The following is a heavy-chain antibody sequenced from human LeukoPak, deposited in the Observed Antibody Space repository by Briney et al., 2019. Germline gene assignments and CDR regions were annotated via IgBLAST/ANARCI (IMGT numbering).Heavy chain of an antibody. Sequence: SETLSLTCTVSGDSISRSSYYWGWIRQPPGKGLEWIGSIFYSGSTYYNPSLKSQVTISVDTSKNQFSLKLSSVAAADTAVYYCARFQPSGDSHYYYYYMDVWGKGTTVTVSS. V-gene: IGHV4-39*07. J-gene: IGHJ6*03. CDR1: GDSISRSSYY. CDR3: ARFQPSGDSHYYYYYMDV. D-gene: IGHD4-17*01. CDR2: IFYSGST.